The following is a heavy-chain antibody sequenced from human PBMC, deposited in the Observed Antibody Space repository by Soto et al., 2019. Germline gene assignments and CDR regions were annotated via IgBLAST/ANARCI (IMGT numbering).Heavy chain of an antibody. Sequence: GGSLRLSCAASGFTFGNFWMHWVRQAPGRGLEWVSRMNSDGSSTNYADSVKGRFTVSRDNAKNTLYLQMNNLRAEDTAVYYCATAEVDYWGPGTLVTVSS. J-gene: IGHJ4*02. CDR3: ATAEVDY. V-gene: IGHV3-74*01. CDR1: GFTFGNFW. CDR2: MNSDGSST.